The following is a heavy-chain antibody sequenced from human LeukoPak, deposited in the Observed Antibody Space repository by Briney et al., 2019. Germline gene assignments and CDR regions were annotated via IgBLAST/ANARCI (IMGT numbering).Heavy chain of an antibody. J-gene: IGHJ4*02. V-gene: IGHV3-74*01. D-gene: IGHD1-26*01. CDR2: INGDGSST. Sequence: GGSLRLSCAASGFTFSSYWMHWVRQAPGKGLVWISRINGDGSSTSYADSVKGRFSISRDNTRNTVYMQMNSLRAEDTAVYYCTRGGGTSDYWGQGTLVTVSS. CDR1: GFTFSSYW. CDR3: TRGGGTSDY.